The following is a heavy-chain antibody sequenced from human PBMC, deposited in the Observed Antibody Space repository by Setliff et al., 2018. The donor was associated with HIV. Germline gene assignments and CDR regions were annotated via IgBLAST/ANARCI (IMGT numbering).Heavy chain of an antibody. CDR2: MNLNSGNT. Sequence: GASVKVSCKASGYTFTGYYMHWVRQAPGQGLEWVGWMNLNSGNTGYAQKFQGRVTFTRNTSKGTAYMELSSLRPDDTALYFCARGAQDYEDYYFDYWGQGTLVTVSS. D-gene: IGHD4-17*01. V-gene: IGHV1-8*03. CDR1: GYTFTGYY. CDR3: ARGAQDYEDYYFDY. J-gene: IGHJ4*02.